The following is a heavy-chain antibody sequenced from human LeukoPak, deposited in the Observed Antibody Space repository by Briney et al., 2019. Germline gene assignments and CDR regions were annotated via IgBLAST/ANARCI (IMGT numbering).Heavy chain of an antibody. CDR2: IWNDGSNQ. J-gene: IGHJ4*02. CDR3: TRGGLFTYDSSGYPIDF. D-gene: IGHD3-22*01. Sequence: GGSLRLSCAASGFTFTTYGMHWVRQAPGKGLEWVAIIWNDGSNQFYADSVKGRFTISRDTSNNTLFLQMNSLRAEDTAVYYCTRGGLFTYDSSGYPIDFWGQGTLVTVSS. V-gene: IGHV3-33*01. CDR1: GFTFTTYG.